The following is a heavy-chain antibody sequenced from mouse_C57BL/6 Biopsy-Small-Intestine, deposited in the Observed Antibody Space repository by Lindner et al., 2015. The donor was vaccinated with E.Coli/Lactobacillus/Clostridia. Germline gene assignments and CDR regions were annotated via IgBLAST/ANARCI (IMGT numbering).Heavy chain of an antibody. CDR3: ARFYYGSNYAMDY. J-gene: IGHJ4*01. CDR1: GYAFSSYW. CDR2: IYPGDGDT. D-gene: IGHD1-1*01. Sequence: VQLQESGAELVKPGASVKISCKASGYAFSSYWMNWVKQRPGKGLEWIGQIYPGDGDTNYNGKFKGKATLTADKSSSTAYMQLSSLTSEDSAVYFCARFYYGSNYAMDYWGQGTSVTVSS. V-gene: IGHV1-80*01.